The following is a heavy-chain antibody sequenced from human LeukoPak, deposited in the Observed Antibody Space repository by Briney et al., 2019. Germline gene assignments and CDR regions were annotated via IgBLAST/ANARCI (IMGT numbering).Heavy chain of an antibody. Sequence: GGSLRLSCAASGFTVSSNYMSWVRQAPGKGLEWVSVIYSGGSTYYADSMKGRFTISRDNSKDTLYLQMNSLRAEDTAVYYCARDSPAYYYDSSGYAVPSVGMDVWGQGTTVTVSS. CDR1: GFTVSSNY. J-gene: IGHJ6*02. CDR2: IYSGGST. D-gene: IGHD3-22*01. CDR3: ARDSPAYYYDSSGYAVPSVGMDV. V-gene: IGHV3-66*02.